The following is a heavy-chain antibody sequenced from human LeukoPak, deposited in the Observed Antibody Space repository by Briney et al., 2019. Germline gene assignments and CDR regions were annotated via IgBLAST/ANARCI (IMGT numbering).Heavy chain of an antibody. CDR2: ISSSSSDI. CDR1: GFTFSSYS. V-gene: IGHV3-21*01. CDR3: ARDLPAAVD. J-gene: IGHJ4*02. Sequence: GGSLRLSCAASGFTFSSYSMSWVRQAPGKRLEWVSFISSSSSDIYHADSVKGRFTISRDNAKNSLFLQMNSLRAEDTAVYYCARDLPAAVDWGQGTLVTVSS. D-gene: IGHD2-2*01.